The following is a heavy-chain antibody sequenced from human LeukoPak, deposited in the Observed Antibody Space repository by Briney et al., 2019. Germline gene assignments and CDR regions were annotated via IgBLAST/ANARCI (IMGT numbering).Heavy chain of an antibody. CDR2: IYYSGST. J-gene: IGHJ3*02. CDR1: GGSISSYY. Sequence: SETLSLTCTVSGGSISSYYWSWIRQPPGKGLEWIGYIYYSGSTNYNPSLKSRVTISVDTSKNQFSLKLSSVTAADTAVYYCARGRWEGDAFDIWGQGTMVTVSS. CDR3: ARGRWEGDAFDI. V-gene: IGHV4-59*01. D-gene: IGHD1-26*01.